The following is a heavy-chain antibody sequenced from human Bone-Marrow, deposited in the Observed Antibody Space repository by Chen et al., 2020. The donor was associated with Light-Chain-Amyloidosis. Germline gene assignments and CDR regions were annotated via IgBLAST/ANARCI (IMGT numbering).Heavy chain of an antibody. CDR2: INGGGRST. Sequence: EVLLVESGGGLVQPGGSLRLSCAASGFTFSSYWTHWVRQAPGKGLVWVSRINGGGRSTNYPDVVKGRFTISRDNAKNTLYLQMNSLRAEDTAVYYCARSQSGIYDYWGQGTLVTVSS. CDR1: GFTFSSYW. CDR3: ARSQSGIYDY. J-gene: IGHJ4*02. D-gene: IGHD1-1*01. V-gene: IGHV3-74*02.